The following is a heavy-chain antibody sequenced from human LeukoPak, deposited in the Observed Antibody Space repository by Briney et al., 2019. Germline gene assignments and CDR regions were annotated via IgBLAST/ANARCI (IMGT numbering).Heavy chain of an antibody. Sequence: GGSLRLSCADSGFTFSSYSVHWVRQAPGKGLEWVAVISYDGSNKYYADSVKGRFTISRDNSKNTLSLQMNSLRVEDTAVYYCARGRPVLQLLWGAFDIWGQGTMVTVSS. D-gene: IGHD1-7*01. V-gene: IGHV3-30*04. J-gene: IGHJ3*02. CDR1: GFTFSSYS. CDR2: ISYDGSNK. CDR3: ARGRPVLQLLWGAFDI.